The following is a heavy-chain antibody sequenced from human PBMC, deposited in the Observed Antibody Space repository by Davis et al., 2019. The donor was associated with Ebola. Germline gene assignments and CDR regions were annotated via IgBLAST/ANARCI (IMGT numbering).Heavy chain of an antibody. CDR3: ARTDYGDEIYYYYGMDV. CDR2: IDYRGST. Sequence: MPSETLSLTCTVSGGSISSSSYHWGWIRQPPGKGLEWIGSIDYRGSTYYNPSLKRPVTISVDTSKNQFSLKLSSVTAADTAVYYCARTDYGDEIYYYYGMDVWGKGTTVTVSS. CDR1: GGSISSSSYH. J-gene: IGHJ6*04. D-gene: IGHD4-17*01. V-gene: IGHV4-39*07.